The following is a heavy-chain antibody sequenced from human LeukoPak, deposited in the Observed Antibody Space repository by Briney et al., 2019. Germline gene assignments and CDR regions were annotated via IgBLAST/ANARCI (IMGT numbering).Heavy chain of an antibody. CDR1: GYSFIRYH. V-gene: IGHV1-46*01. J-gene: IGHJ6*02. Sequence: ASVKVSCKASGYSFIRYHIHWVRQAPGQGLEWMGVLKLYDGSISHTQKFQGRVTMTSDTSTSTVYMELSSLRSEDTAVYFCARDSGSFSYNVDVWGQGTTVTVSS. CDR2: LKLYDGSI. D-gene: IGHD1-26*01. CDR3: ARDSGSFSYNVDV.